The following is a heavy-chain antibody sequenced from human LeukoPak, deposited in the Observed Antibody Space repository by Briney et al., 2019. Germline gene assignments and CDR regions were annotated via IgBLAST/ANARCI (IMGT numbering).Heavy chain of an antibody. J-gene: IGHJ4*02. CDR3: AREYCSSTSCYSPVDY. D-gene: IGHD2-2*01. Sequence: ASVKVSCKASGYTFTSYYMHWVRQAPGQGLEWMGWINPNSGGTNYAQKFQGRVTMTRDTSISTAYMELSRLRSDDTAVYYCAREYCSSTSCYSPVDYWGQGTLVTVSS. CDR2: INPNSGGT. CDR1: GYTFTSYY. V-gene: IGHV1-2*02.